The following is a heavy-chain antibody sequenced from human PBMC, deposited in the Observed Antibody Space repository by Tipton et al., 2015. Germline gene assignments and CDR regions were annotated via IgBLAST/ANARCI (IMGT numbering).Heavy chain of an antibody. V-gene: IGHV3-33*06. CDR3: AKIRDSGTWGYYAMDV. D-gene: IGHD3-10*01. CDR1: GFTFSSYV. Sequence: SLRLSCAASGFTFSSYVMHWVRQAPGKGLEWVAVIWYDGSNNYYADSVQGRFTISRDNSKNTLHLQMNSLRVEDTAVYYCAKIRDSGTWGYYAMDVWGQGTTVTVSS. J-gene: IGHJ6*02. CDR2: IWYDGSNN.